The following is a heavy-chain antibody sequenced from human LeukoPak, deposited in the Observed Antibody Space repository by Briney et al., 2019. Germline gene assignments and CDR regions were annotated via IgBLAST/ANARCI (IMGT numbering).Heavy chain of an antibody. CDR3: AIEAAATTILNDY. J-gene: IGHJ4*02. D-gene: IGHD6-13*01. Sequence: GGSLRLSCAASGFTFSSYGMNSVRQAPGKGLEGVAFLRYDGSNKYYADSVKGRFTISRDNSKHTLYLQMNSLRAEDTAVYYCAIEAAATTILNDYWGQGTLVTVSS. CDR1: GFTFSSYG. V-gene: IGHV3-30*02. CDR2: LRYDGSNK.